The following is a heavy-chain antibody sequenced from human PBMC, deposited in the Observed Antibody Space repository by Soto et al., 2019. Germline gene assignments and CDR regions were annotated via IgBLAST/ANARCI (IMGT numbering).Heavy chain of an antibody. CDR1: GGSISGFY. CDR3: ARHPTHRDGYSFDY. CDR2: IHYTGRT. D-gene: IGHD5-18*01. V-gene: IGHV4-59*08. Sequence: QVQLLESGPGLVKPSETLSLTCTVSGGSISGFYWSWIRLPSGKGLEWIGYIHYTGRTNYNPSLKSRVTMSVDTSNTQLSLRLYSVTAADTAIYYCARHPTHRDGYSFDYWGQGALVTVSS. J-gene: IGHJ4*02.